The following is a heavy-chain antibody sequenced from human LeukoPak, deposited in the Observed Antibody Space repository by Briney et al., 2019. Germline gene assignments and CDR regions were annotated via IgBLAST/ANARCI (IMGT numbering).Heavy chain of an antibody. D-gene: IGHD6-13*01. CDR3: ARDMTPTIAAESWFDP. CDR2: VWYDGRNE. Sequence: GRSLRLSCAASGFTFSKYGMHWVRQAPGKGLEWVSLVWYDGRNEDYADSVKGRFTISRDNSKNTLYLQMNSLRAEDTAVYYCARDMTPTIAAESWFDPWGQGTLITVSS. CDR1: GFTFSKYG. J-gene: IGHJ5*02. V-gene: IGHV3-33*01.